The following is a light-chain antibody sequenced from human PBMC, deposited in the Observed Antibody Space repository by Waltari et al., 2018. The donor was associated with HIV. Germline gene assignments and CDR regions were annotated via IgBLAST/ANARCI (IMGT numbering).Light chain of an antibody. CDR1: SSDVGAYKY. CDR2: DVS. J-gene: IGLJ3*02. Sequence: QSALTQPRSVSGSPGQSVPISCTGTSSDVGAYKYVSCYQQHPEHPGNAPKLMIYDVSKRPAGVPDRFSGSKSGNTASLTISGLQAEDEADYHCCSYAGSYTWVFGGGTKLTVL. CDR3: CSYAGSYTWV. V-gene: IGLV2-11*01.